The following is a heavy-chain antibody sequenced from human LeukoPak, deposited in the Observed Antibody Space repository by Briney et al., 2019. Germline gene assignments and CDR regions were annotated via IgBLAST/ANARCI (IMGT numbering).Heavy chain of an antibody. D-gene: IGHD3-10*01. J-gene: IGHJ4*02. Sequence: SETLSLTCTVSGGSISSYYWSWIRQPPGKGLEWIGYIYYSGSTNYNPSLKSRVTISVDTSKNQFSLRLSSVTAADTAVYYCARDRPITMVRGAISPQTYFDYWGQGTLVTVPS. V-gene: IGHV4-59*12. CDR3: ARDRPITMVRGAISPQTYFDY. CDR2: IYYSGST. CDR1: GGSISSYY.